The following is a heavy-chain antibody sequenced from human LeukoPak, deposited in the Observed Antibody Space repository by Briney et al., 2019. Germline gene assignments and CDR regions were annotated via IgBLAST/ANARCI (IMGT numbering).Heavy chain of an antibody. CDR1: GFTFSSYA. CDR2: ISNSGGST. D-gene: IGHD2-15*01. V-gene: IGHV3-23*01. Sequence: GGSLRLSCAASGFTFSSYAMSWVRQAPGKGPEWVSVISNSGGSTFYADSVKGRFTISRDNAKNSLYLQMNSLRAEDTAVYYCARGYCSGGSCFYFDYWGQGTLVTVSS. CDR3: ARGYCSGGSCFYFDY. J-gene: IGHJ4*02.